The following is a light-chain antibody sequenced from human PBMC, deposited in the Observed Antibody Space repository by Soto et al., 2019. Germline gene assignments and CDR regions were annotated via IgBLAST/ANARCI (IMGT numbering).Light chain of an antibody. V-gene: IGLV2-14*01. CDR3: SSYTSSSTLL. CDR2: DVS. J-gene: IGLJ2*01. Sequence: QSVLTQPASVSGSPGQSITISCTGTSSDVGFYNFVSWYQQHPGKAPKLMIYDVSNRPSGVSNRFSGSKSGNTASLTISGLQAEDEADYYCSSYTSSSTLLFGGGTKLTVL. CDR1: SSDVGFYNF.